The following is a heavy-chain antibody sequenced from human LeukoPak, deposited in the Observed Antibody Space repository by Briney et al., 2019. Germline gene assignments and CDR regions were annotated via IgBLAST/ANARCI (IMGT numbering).Heavy chain of an antibody. Sequence: SVKVSCKASGYTFISYGISWVRQAPGQGLEWMGGIIPIFGTANYAQKFQGRVTITADESTSTAYMELSSLRSEDTAVYYCASPGQTMYYYGSGPLNPYYFDYWGQGTLVTVSS. D-gene: IGHD3-10*01. CDR1: GYTFISYG. V-gene: IGHV1-69*13. CDR3: ASPGQTMYYYGSGPLNPYYFDY. CDR2: IIPIFGTA. J-gene: IGHJ4*02.